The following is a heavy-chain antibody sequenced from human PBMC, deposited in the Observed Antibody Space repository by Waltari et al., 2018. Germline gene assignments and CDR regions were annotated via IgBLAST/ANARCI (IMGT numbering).Heavy chain of an antibody. D-gene: IGHD2-15*01. CDR2: INQDGSET. CDR1: GFTFIRYW. V-gene: IGHV3-7*03. CDR3: VRDAIYGRRSFDS. Sequence: EVQLEESGGGLVQPGGSLSLSCAASGFTFIRYWMDWVRQAPGKGLGWVAIINQDGSETHYVESVKGRFTISRDNAKNALYLQVNSLRVEDTAIYYCVRDAIYGRRSFDSWGQGTPVTVSS. J-gene: IGHJ4*02.